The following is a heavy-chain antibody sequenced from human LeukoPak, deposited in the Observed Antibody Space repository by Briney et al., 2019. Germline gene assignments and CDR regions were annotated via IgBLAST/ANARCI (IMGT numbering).Heavy chain of an antibody. V-gene: IGHV4-34*01. CDR3: ARLDSGSYYSHMNFDY. J-gene: IGHJ4*02. CDR2: INHSGST. D-gene: IGHD1-26*01. Sequence: SETLSLTCAVYGGSFSGYYWSWIRQPPGKGLEWIGEINHSGSTNYNPSLKSRVTISVDTSKNQFSLKLSSVTAADTAVYYCARLDSGSYYSHMNFDYWGQGTLVTVSS. CDR1: GGSFSGYY.